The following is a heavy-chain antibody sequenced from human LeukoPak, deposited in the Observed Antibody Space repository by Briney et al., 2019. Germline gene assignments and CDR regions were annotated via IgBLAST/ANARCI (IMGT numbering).Heavy chain of an antibody. V-gene: IGHV1-2*02. D-gene: IGHD3-22*01. CDR1: GYTFTGYY. CDR2: INPNSGGT. CDR3: ARGGTAGYYYDSSAYN. Sequence: ASVKVSCKASGYTFTGYYMHWVRQAPRQGLEWVGWINPNSGGTNYAQKFQGRVTMTRDTSISTAYMELSSLRSDDTAMYYCARGGTAGYYYDSSAYNWGQGTLVTVSS. J-gene: IGHJ4*02.